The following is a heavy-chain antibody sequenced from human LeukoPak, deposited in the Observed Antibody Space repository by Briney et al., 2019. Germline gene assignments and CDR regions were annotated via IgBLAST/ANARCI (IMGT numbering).Heavy chain of an antibody. D-gene: IGHD6-19*01. V-gene: IGHV3-21*01. J-gene: IGHJ4*02. CDR1: GFTFSTYS. CDR3: ARVHSSGQLETFDY. CDR2: ITTSSSYI. Sequence: GGSLRLSCAASGFTFSTYSMNWVRRAPGRGLEWVSSITTSSSYIYYADSVKGRFTSSRDNAKNSLYLQMNSLRAEDTAVYYCARVHSSGQLETFDYWGQGTLVTVSS.